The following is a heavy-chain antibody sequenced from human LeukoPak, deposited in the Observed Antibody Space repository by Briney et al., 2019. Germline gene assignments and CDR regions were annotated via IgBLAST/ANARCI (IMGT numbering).Heavy chain of an antibody. CDR1: GGSIITTDYY. Sequence: SETLSLTCTVSGGSIITTDYYWGWIRQPPGKGLEWIGSIYYAGSTFYKPSLRSRVTISVDTSKNQFSLTLRSVTAADTAVYYCARHPIFSEMKSQLWFDPWGHGTLVTVSS. CDR2: IYYAGST. J-gene: IGHJ5*02. CDR3: ARHPIFSEMKSQLWFDP. D-gene: IGHD5-18*01. V-gene: IGHV4-39*01.